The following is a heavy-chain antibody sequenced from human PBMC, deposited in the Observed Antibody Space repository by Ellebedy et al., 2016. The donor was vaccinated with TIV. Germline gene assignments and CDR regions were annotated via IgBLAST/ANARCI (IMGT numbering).Heavy chain of an antibody. V-gene: IGHV3-23*01. D-gene: IGHD3-10*01. J-gene: IGHJ6*02. CDR1: GFSFNTYA. CDR3: ARVLGFGEDHYGMDV. CDR2: ISGNENSP. Sequence: GESLKISCAASGFSFNTYALSWVRQAPGKGLEWVSAISGNENSPYYAGSVEGRFTISRDNLKNTLYLQMNSLRAEDTAVYYCARVLGFGEDHYGMDVWGQGTTVTVSS.